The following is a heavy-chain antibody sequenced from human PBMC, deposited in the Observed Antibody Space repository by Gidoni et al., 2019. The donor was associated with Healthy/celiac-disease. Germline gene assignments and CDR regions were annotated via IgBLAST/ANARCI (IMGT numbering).Heavy chain of an antibody. CDR3: AKDSFGAMVFDY. CDR1: YA. D-gene: IGHD5-18*01. V-gene: IGHV3-23*01. CDR2: ISGSGGST. J-gene: IGHJ4*02. Sequence: YAMSWVRQAPGKGLEWVSAISGSGGSTYYADSVKGRFIISRDNSKNTLYLQMNSLRAEDTAVYYCAKDSFGAMVFDYWGQGTLVTVSS.